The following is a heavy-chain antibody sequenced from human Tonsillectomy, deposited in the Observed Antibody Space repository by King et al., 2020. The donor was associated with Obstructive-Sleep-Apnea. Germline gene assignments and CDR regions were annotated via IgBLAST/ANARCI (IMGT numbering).Heavy chain of an antibody. V-gene: IGHV7-4-1*02. Sequence: QLVQSGSEWKKPGASVKVSCKASGYNFITHAMNWVRQAPGQGLEWMGSINTNTGNPTYAQGFTGRFVCALDSSVSTAYLQITNLKPEDTAVYYCARLSLSAAGISLFDPWGQGTLVTVSS. CDR3: ARLSLSAAGISLFDP. CDR2: INTNTGNP. CDR1: GYNFITHA. J-gene: IGHJ5*02. D-gene: IGHD6-13*01.